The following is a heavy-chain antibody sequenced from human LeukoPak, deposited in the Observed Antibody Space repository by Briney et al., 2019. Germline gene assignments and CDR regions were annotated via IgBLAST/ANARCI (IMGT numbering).Heavy chain of an antibody. D-gene: IGHD1-26*01. Sequence: SVKVSCKASGFTFPTSAVQWVRQARGQRLEWMGWIVVGSRNTNYAQKFQERVTISRDLSTSTAYMELSSLRSEDTAVYYCAADVAEVSGSLRYWGQGTLVTVSS. CDR2: IVVGSRNT. V-gene: IGHV1-58*01. J-gene: IGHJ4*02. CDR1: GFTFPTSA. CDR3: AADVAEVSGSLRY.